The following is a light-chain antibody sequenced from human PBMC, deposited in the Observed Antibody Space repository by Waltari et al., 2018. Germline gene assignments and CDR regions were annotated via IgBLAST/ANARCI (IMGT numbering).Light chain of an antibody. CDR3: CSYAGSAISV. V-gene: IGLV2-23*02. Sequence: QSALTQTATVSGSPGQSITISCTGTSSDVGTYNLVPWYQQHPGKAPTLIIYDVNKQPSGVSSRFSGSKSGNTASLTISGLQAADEADYYCCSYAGSAISVFGGGTKLTVL. CDR1: SSDVGTYNL. CDR2: DVN. J-gene: IGLJ3*02.